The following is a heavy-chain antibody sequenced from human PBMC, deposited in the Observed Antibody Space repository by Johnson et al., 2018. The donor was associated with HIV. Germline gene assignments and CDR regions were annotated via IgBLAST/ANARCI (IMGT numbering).Heavy chain of an antibody. J-gene: IGHJ3*02. V-gene: IGHV3-30*18. CDR2: ISYDGRNK. Sequence: QVQLVESGGGVVQPGRSLRLSCAASGFTFSRYGMHWVRQAPGQGLEWVAVISYDGRNKYYVESVRGRFTISRDNSKNTLFLQMNSLRPEDTSVYYCAKDRYGGSYPDAFDIWGQGTMVTVSS. CDR1: GFTFSRYG. D-gene: IGHD1-26*01. CDR3: AKDRYGGSYPDAFDI.